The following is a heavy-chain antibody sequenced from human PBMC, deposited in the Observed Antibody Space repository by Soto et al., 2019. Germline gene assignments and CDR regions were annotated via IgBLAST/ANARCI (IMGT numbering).Heavy chain of an antibody. Sequence: GASVKVSCKXSGYTFTSYAMHWVRQAPGQRLEWMGWINAGNGNTKYSQKFQGRVTITRDTSASTAYMELSSLRSEDTAVYYCARDGDIVATPFDYWGQGTLVTVSS. V-gene: IGHV1-3*01. CDR3: ARDGDIVATPFDY. D-gene: IGHD5-12*01. CDR2: INAGNGNT. CDR1: GYTFTSYA. J-gene: IGHJ4*02.